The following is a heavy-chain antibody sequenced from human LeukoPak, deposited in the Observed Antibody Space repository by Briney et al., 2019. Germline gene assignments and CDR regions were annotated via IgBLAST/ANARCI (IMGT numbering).Heavy chain of an antibody. Sequence: GGSLRFSCAASGFTFRSYAMHWVRQAPGKGLDWVAVISYDGSNKYYGDSVKGRFTISRDNSKNTLYLQMNSLRAEDTAVYYCARGSGYYFDYWGQGTLVTVSS. CDR1: GFTFRSYA. CDR2: ISYDGSNK. CDR3: ARGSGYYFDY. D-gene: IGHD2-15*01. V-gene: IGHV3-30-3*01. J-gene: IGHJ4*02.